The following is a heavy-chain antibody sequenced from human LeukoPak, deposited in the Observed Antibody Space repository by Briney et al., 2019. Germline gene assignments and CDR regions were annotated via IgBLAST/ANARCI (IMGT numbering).Heavy chain of an antibody. CDR1: GGSISSYY. V-gene: IGHV4-59*01. D-gene: IGHD3-3*01. CDR2: IYYSGST. Sequence: KPSETLSLTCTVSGGSISSYYWSWIRQPPGKGLEWIGYIYYSGSTNYNPSLKSRVTISVDTSKNQFSLKLSSVTAADTAVYYCARGSLRFLGGYYFDYWGQGTLVTVSS. J-gene: IGHJ4*02. CDR3: ARGSLRFLGGYYFDY.